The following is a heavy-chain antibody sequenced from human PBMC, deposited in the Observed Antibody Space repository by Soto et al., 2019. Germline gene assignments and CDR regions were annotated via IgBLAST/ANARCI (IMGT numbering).Heavy chain of an antibody. CDR3: ARGGTIFRANAFDI. V-gene: IGHV4-30-2*01. Sequence: PSETLSLTCAVSGGSISSGGYSWSWIRQPPGKGLEWIGYIYHSGSTYYNPSLKSRVTISVDRSKNQFSLKLSSVTAADTAVYYCARGGTIFRANAFDIWGQGTMVT. J-gene: IGHJ3*02. CDR2: IYHSGST. CDR1: GGSISSGGYS. D-gene: IGHD3-3*01.